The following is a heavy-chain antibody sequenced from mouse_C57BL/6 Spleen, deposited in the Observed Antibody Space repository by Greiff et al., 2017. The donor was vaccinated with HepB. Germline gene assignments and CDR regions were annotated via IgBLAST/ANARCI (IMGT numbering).Heavy chain of an antibody. CDR3: ARMLHYGSGRYYFDY. CDR1: GFSLSTFGMG. D-gene: IGHD1-1*01. V-gene: IGHV8-8*01. CDR2: IWWDDDK. J-gene: IGHJ2*01. Sequence: QVTLKVSGPGILQPSQTLSLTCSFSGFSLSTFGMGVGWLRQPSGKGLEWLAHIWWDDDKYYNPALKSRLTLSKDTSNNPIFLKIANVDTADTATYYCARMLHYGSGRYYFDYWGQGTTLTVSS.